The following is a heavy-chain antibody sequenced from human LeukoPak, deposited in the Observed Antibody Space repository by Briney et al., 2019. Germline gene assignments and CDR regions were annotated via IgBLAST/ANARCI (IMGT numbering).Heavy chain of an antibody. Sequence: SGTLSLTCAVSGGSISRSNWWSWVRQPPGKGLEWIGEIYHSGSTNYNPSLKSRVTISVDTSKNQFSLKLSSVTAADTAVYYCARRNRRITMVRGVIDYWGQGTLVTVSS. CDR1: GGSISRSNW. V-gene: IGHV4-4*02. CDR2: IYHSGST. CDR3: ARRNRRITMVRGVIDY. D-gene: IGHD3-10*01. J-gene: IGHJ4*02.